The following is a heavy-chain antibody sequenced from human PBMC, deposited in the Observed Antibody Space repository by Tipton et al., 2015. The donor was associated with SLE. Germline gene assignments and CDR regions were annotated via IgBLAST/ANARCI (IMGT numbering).Heavy chain of an antibody. CDR2: IYTSGST. CDR1: GGSISSGSYY. D-gene: IGHD5-24*01. CDR3: ARADGYNSGFD. J-gene: IGHJ3*01. Sequence: TLSLTCTVSGGSISSGSYYWSWIRQPAGKGLEWIGRIYTSGSTNYNPSLKSRVTISVDTSKNQFSLKLSSVTAADTAVYYCARADGYNSGFDWGQGTMVTVSS. V-gene: IGHV4-61*02.